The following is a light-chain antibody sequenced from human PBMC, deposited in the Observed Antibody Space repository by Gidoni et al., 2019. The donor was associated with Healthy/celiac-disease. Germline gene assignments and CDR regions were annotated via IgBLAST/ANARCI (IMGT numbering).Light chain of an antibody. V-gene: IGKV1-39*01. CDR3: QQSYSTLREYT. Sequence: DIQMTQSPSSLSASVGDRVTITCRASQSISSYLNWYQQKPGEAPKLLIYAASSLQSGVPSRFSGSGSGTDFTLTISSLQPEDFATYYCQQSYSTLREYTFGQGTKLEIK. CDR1: QSISSY. CDR2: AAS. J-gene: IGKJ2*01.